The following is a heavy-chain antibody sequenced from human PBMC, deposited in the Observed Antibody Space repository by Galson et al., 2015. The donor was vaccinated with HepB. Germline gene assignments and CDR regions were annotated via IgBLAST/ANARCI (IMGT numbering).Heavy chain of an antibody. CDR1: GYTFTTFS. J-gene: IGHJ5*02. D-gene: IGHD6-19*01. CDR2: INPSGGST. CDR3: ARVTESSGWYGGDWFDA. Sequence: SVKVSCKASGYTFTTFSVHWVRQAPGQGLEWMGIINPSGGSTSYAQKFQGGVTMTRDTSTSTFYMELSSLRSEDTAVYFCARVTESSGWYGGDWFDAWGQGTLVTVSS. V-gene: IGHV1-46*01.